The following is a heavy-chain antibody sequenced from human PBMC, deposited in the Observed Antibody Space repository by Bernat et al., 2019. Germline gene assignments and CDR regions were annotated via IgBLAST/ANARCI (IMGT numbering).Heavy chain of an antibody. J-gene: IGHJ3*02. V-gene: IGHV3-23*01. CDR3: ARDSSPTTVTTIWDAFDT. D-gene: IGHD4-11*01. CDR2: ISGSGGGT. CDR1: GFTFSSYA. Sequence: EVQLLESGGGLVQPGGSLRLSCAASGFTFSSYAMSWVRQAPGKGLEWVSAISGSGGGTYYADSVKGRFTISRDNTKNPLYLQMNSLRAEDTAVYYCARDSSPTTVTTIWDAFDTWGQGTMVTVSS.